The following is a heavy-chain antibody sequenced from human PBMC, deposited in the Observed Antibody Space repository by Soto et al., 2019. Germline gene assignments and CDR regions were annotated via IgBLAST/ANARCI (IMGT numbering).Heavy chain of an antibody. V-gene: IGHV2-5*02. D-gene: IGHD1-1*01. Sequence: QITLKESGPTVVKPTQTLTLTCTFSGFSLRSSGMGVGWIRQTPGKALEWLALIYWDDDKRYSPYLKSRLNITKDTFKNKVVLTMSNMNPVDTATYFCANSSRWRQLRDAIDILGQVTMVTESS. CDR1: GFSLRSSGMG. CDR2: IYWDDDK. CDR3: ANSSRWRQLRDAIDI. J-gene: IGHJ3*02.